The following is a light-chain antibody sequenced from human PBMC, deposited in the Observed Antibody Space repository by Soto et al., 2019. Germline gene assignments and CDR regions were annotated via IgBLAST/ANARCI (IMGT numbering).Light chain of an antibody. CDR2: GSS. J-gene: IGKJ3*01. Sequence: EIVFTQSPGTLSLSPGESATLSCRASQSVSSNLAWYQQKPGQPPRLLISGSSIRATGIPKRFSGSASGTNFTLTISSLEPEDLAVFYCQQYGSSPFTVGPGNKGEIK. CDR3: QQYGSSPFT. V-gene: IGKV3-20*01. CDR1: QSVSSN.